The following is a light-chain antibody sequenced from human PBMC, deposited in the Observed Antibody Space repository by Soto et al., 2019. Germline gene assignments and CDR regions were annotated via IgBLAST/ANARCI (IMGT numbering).Light chain of an antibody. Sequence: EIVLTQSPATLSLSPGERATLSCRTSQSVSNYLAWYQQRRGQAPRLLIYDASNRATGIPARFSGSGSGTDFSLAISSLEPEDFAVYYCQQYNNWLITFGQGTRLEIK. CDR3: QQYNNWLIT. J-gene: IGKJ5*01. CDR1: QSVSNY. CDR2: DAS. V-gene: IGKV3-11*01.